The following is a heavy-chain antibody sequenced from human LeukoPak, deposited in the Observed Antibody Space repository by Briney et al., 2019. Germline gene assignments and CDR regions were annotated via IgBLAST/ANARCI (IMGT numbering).Heavy chain of an antibody. J-gene: IGHJ4*02. D-gene: IGHD4-17*01. V-gene: IGHV1-18*01. CDR2: ISAYNGNT. Sequence: ASVKVSCKASGYTFTNFGTNWVQQAPGQGLEWMGWISAYNGNTNYAQRLQGRVTMTTDTSTSTAYMELRSLRSDDTAVYYCARDRDYGDYNTQDLFVYWGQGTLVTVSS. CDR1: GYTFTNFG. CDR3: ARDRDYGDYNTQDLFVY.